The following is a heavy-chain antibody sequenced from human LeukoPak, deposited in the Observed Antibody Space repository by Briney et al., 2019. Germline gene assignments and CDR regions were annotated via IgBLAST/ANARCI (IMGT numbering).Heavy chain of an antibody. V-gene: IGHV1-2*02. J-gene: IGHJ4*02. CDR3: ARDPPRVTMIVVAPDY. CDR2: INPNSGGT. D-gene: IGHD3-22*01. CDR1: GYTFTGNH. Sequence: GASVKVSCKASGYTFTGNHMHWVRQAPGQGLEWMGWINPNSGGTNYAQKFQGRVTMTRDTSISTAYMELSRLRSDDTAVYYCARDPPRVTMIVVAPDYWGQGTLVTVSS.